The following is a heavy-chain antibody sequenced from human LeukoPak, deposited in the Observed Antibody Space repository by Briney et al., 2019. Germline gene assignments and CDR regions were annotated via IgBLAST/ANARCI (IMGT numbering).Heavy chain of an antibody. CDR3: AREAAGTIYYYGMDV. CDR2: INSDGSST. D-gene: IGHD6-13*01. J-gene: IGHJ6*01. Sequence: PGGSLRLSCAASGFTFSSYWMHWVRQAPGKGLVWVSRINSDGSSTSYADSVKGRFTISRDNAKSTLYLQMNSLRAEDTAVYYCAREAAGTIYYYGMDVWGQGTTVTVSS. CDR1: GFTFSSYW. V-gene: IGHV3-74*01.